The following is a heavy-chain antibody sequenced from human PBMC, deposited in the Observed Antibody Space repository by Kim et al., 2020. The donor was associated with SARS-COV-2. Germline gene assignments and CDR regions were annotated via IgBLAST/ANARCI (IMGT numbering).Heavy chain of an antibody. V-gene: IGHV5-51*01. J-gene: IGHJ6*03. CDR1: GYSFTSYW. CDR3: ARHVGYYYYYMDV. CDR2: IYPGDSDT. Sequence: GESLKISCKGSGYSFTSYWIGWVRQMPGKGLEWMGIIYPGDSDTRYGPSFQGQVTISADKSISTAYLQWSSLKASDTAMYYCARHVGYYYYYMDVWGKGTPVHVSS. D-gene: IGHD2-15*01.